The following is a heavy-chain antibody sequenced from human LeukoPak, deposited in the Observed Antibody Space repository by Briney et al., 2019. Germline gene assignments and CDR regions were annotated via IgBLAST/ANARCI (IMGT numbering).Heavy chain of an antibody. J-gene: IGHJ1*01. CDR1: GFTFSSYS. Sequence: GGSLRLSCAASGFTFSSYSMNWVRQAPGKGLAWVSSISSSSSYIYYADSVKGRFTISRDNAKNSLYLQMNSLRAEDTAVYYCARDWPTIAAAGTIPEYFQHWGQGTLVTVSS. CDR3: ARDWPTIAAAGTIPEYFQH. D-gene: IGHD6-13*01. V-gene: IGHV3-21*01. CDR2: ISSSSSYI.